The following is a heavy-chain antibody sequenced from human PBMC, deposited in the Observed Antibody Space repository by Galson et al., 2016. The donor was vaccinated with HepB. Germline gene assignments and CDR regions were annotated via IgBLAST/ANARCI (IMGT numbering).Heavy chain of an antibody. D-gene: IGHD3-10*01. CDR2: IYSGGTT. Sequence: SLRLSCAASGLNVTSDYMHWVRQAPGKGLDWISFIYSGGTTFYADSVKGRVTISRYISKNTIYLQMRSLRAEDTDLYFCARGSYSRGHDWGQGTLVTGSS. CDR1: GLNVTSDY. CDR3: ARGSYSRGHD. J-gene: IGHJ4*02. V-gene: IGHV3-53*01.